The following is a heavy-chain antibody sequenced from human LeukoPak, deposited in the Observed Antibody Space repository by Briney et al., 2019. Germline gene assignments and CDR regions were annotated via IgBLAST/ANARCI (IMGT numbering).Heavy chain of an antibody. V-gene: IGHV1-46*01. J-gene: IGHJ4*02. CDR1: GYTFTSYY. Sequence: ASVKVSCKASGYTFTSYYMHWVRQAPGQGLEWMGIINPSGGSTSYAQKFQGRVTITRDTSTRTAYMELSSLNSEDSAVYYCARGVWESSGPYYFDYWGQGTLVTVSS. CDR3: ARGVWESSGPYYFDY. CDR2: INPSGGST. D-gene: IGHD3-22*01.